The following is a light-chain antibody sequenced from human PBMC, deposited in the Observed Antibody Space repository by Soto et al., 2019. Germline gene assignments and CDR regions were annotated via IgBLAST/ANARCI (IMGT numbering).Light chain of an antibody. V-gene: IGKV3-15*01. CDR2: GTS. Sequence: EIVMTQSPATLSVTPGERATLSCRASQSISNNLAWYQQKPGQAPRLLIYGTSTRATGVPARFSGSGSGTEFSLTISSLQSEDFAVYYCQRYDNWPLTFGGGAKVDIK. J-gene: IGKJ4*01. CDR3: QRYDNWPLT. CDR1: QSISNN.